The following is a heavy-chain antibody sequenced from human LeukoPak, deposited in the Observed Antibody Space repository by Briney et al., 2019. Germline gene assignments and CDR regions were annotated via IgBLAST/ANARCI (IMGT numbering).Heavy chain of an antibody. J-gene: IGHJ4*02. D-gene: IGHD6-13*01. CDR1: GFSFSSYW. CDR2: IRFDGAIT. CDR3: ARGIAAEGSVAIDH. V-gene: IGHV3-74*01. Sequence: GSGGCLVQPGGSLRLSCAASGFSFSSYWMYWVRQAPGKGLVWVARIRFDGAITRYADSVKGRFIISRDNVKNTVDLQMSSLGAEDTALYYCARGIAAEGSVAIDHWGQGSLATVSS.